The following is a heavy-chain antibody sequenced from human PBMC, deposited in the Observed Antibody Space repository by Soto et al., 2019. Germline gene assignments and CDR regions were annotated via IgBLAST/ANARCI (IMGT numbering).Heavy chain of an antibody. J-gene: IGHJ4*02. V-gene: IGHV3-48*02. CDR2: ISSSSSTI. CDR1: GFTFSSYS. D-gene: IGHD2-2*01. CDR3: ARAAGYCSSTSCSNYDFWSGYPPGLYYSDF. Sequence: PGGSLRLSCAASGFTFSSYSMNWVLQAPGKGLEWVSYISSSSSTIYYADSVKGRFTISRDNAKNSLYLQMNSLRDEDTAVYYCARAAGYCSSTSCSNYDFWSGYPPGLYYSDFWGQGTLVTVSS.